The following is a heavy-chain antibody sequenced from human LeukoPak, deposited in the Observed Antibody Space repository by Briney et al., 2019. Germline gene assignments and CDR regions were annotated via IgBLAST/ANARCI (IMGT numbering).Heavy chain of an antibody. CDR1: GYTFTGYY. J-gene: IGHJ6*03. Sequence: ASVKVSCKASGYTFTGYYMHWVRQAPGQGLEWMGWINPNSGGTNFAQNFQGRVTMTRDTSISTAYMELSRLRSDDTAVYYCARAQLLLYYYMDVWGKGTTVTVSS. CDR2: INPNSGGT. V-gene: IGHV1-2*02. D-gene: IGHD2-15*01. CDR3: ARAQLLLYYYMDV.